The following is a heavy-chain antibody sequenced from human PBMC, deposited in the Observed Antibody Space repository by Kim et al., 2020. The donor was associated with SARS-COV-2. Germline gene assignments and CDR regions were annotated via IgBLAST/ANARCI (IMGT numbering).Heavy chain of an antibody. CDR3: ARGQEMLDF. CDR2: IFDNVRT. CDR1: GVSINNFY. J-gene: IGHJ4*02. V-gene: IGHV4-59*01. Sequence: SETLSLSCSVSGVSINNFYWSWIRQPPGKGLEWIGYIFDNVRTNYNPSLKTRVTISTDTSKTQFSLKVTSVSAADTAVYYCARGQEMLDFWGQGTLVTVSS.